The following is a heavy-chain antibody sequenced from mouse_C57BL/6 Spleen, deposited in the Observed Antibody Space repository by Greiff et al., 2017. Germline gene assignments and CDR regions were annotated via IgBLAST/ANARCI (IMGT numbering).Heavy chain of an antibody. D-gene: IGHD1-1*01. CDR3: ARGDYGSSYGGYFDV. Sequence: QVQLQQPGAELVKPGASVKMSCKASGYTFTTYPIEWMKQNHGKSLEWIGNFHPYNDDTKYNEKFKGKATLTVEKSSSTVYLELSRLTSDDSAVYYCARGDYGSSYGGYFDVWGTGTTVTVSS. CDR2: FHPYNDDT. CDR1: GYTFTTYP. V-gene: IGHV1-47*01. J-gene: IGHJ1*03.